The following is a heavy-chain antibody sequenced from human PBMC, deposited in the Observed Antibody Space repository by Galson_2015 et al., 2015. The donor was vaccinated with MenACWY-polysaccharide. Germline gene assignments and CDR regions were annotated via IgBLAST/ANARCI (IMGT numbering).Heavy chain of an antibody. CDR3: ARESEYYDSFDGFDI. J-gene: IGHJ3*02. Sequence: SVKVSCKASGYTFGSYAMNWVRQAPGQGLEWMGWINTNTGNPTSAPGFTGRFVFSLDTSVSTAYLQISSLKAEGTAVYYCARESEYYDSFDGFDIWGQGTMVTVSS. V-gene: IGHV7-4-1*02. CDR1: GYTFGSYA. D-gene: IGHD3-22*01. CDR2: INTNTGNP.